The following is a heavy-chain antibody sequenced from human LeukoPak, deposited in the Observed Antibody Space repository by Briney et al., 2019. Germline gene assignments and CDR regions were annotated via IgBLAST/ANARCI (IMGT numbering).Heavy chain of an antibody. CDR3: ARDLGRAFDI. D-gene: IGHD7-27*01. CDR2: IYYSGST. V-gene: IGHV4-59*11. J-gene: IGHJ3*02. CDR1: GGSISSHY. Sequence: SETLSLTCNVSGGSISSHYWSWIRQPPGKGLEWIGYIYYSGSTSYNPSLKSRVTISVDTSKSQFSLNLNSVTAAATAVYYCARDLGRAFDIWGQGTMVTVSS.